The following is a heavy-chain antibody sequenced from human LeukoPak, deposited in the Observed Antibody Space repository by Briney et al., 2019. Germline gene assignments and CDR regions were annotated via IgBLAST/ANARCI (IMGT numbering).Heavy chain of an antibody. D-gene: IGHD4-17*01. CDR3: ARSMSDYGDDY. CDR2: INHSGST. J-gene: IGHJ4*02. V-gene: IGHV4-34*01. CDR1: GGSFSGNY. Sequence: SETLSLTCAVYGGSFSGNYWSWIRQPPGKGLEWIGEINHSGSTNYSPSLKSRVTMSVDTSKNQFSLKLSSVTAADTAVYYCARSMSDYGDDYWGQGTLVTVSS.